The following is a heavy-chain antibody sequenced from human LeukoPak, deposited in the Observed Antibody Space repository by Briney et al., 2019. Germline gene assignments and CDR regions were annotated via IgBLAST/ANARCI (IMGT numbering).Heavy chain of an antibody. V-gene: IGHV4-39*07. J-gene: IGHJ5*02. CDR1: GGSISSSSYY. CDR2: IYYSGST. D-gene: IGHD5-18*01. Sequence: KPSETLSLTCTVSGGSISSSSYYWGWIRQPPGKGLEWIGSIYYSGSTYYNPSLKSRVTISVDTSKNQFSLKLSSVTAADTAVYYCASSGYSYGLFDPWGQGTLVTVSS. CDR3: ASSGYSYGLFDP.